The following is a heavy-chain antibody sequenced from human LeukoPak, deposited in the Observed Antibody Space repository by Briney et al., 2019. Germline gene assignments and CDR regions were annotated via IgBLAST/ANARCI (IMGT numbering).Heavy chain of an antibody. CDR3: ARIKSSGWGAGMDV. J-gene: IGHJ6*03. Sequence: PSETLSLTCTVSGGSISSSSYYWGWIRQPPGKGLEWIGSIYYSGSTYYNPSLKSRVTISVDTSKNQFSLKLSSVTAADTAVYYCARIKSSGWGAGMDVWGKGTTVTISS. CDR2: IYYSGST. CDR1: GGSISSSSYY. V-gene: IGHV4-39*07. D-gene: IGHD6-19*01.